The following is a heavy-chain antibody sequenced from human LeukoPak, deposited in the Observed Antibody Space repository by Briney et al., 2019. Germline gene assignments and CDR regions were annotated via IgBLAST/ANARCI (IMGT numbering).Heavy chain of an antibody. CDR3: ARTPPVAAAGSFDY. J-gene: IGHJ4*02. V-gene: IGHV2-70*11. CDR2: IDWDDDK. CDR1: GFSLSISGMC. D-gene: IGHD6-13*01. Sequence: SGPTLVNPTQTLTLTCTFSGFSLSISGMCVSWIRQPPGKALEWLARIDWDDDKYYSTSLKTRLTISMDTSKNRVVLTMTNMDPVDTATYYCARTPPVAAAGSFDYWGQGTLVTVSS.